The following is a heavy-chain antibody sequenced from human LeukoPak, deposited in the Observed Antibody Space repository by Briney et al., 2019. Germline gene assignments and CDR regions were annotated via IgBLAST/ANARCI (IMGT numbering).Heavy chain of an antibody. J-gene: IGHJ3*02. CDR2: IYYSGST. D-gene: IGHD3-22*01. CDR1: GGSISSYY. CDR3: ARFFTTLLDAFDI. Sequence: SETLSLTCTASGGSISSYYWSWIRQPPGKGLEWIGYIYYSGSTNYNPSLKSRVTISVDTSKNQFSLKLSSVTAADTAVYYCARFFTTLLDAFDIWGQGTMVTVSS. V-gene: IGHV4-59*08.